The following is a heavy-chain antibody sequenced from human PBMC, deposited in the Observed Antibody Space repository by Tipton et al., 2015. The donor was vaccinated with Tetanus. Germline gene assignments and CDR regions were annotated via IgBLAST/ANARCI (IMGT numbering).Heavy chain of an antibody. V-gene: IGHV4-4*07. Sequence: TLSLTCTVSGGSISSYYWSWIRQPAGKGLEWIGRIYTSGSTNYNPSLKSRVTMSVDTSKNQFSLKLSSVTAADTAVYYCAGDLGSVVVEGRFDPWGQGTLVTVSS. J-gene: IGHJ5*02. CDR3: AGDLGSVVVEGRFDP. D-gene: IGHD2-15*01. CDR2: IYTSGST. CDR1: GGSISSYY.